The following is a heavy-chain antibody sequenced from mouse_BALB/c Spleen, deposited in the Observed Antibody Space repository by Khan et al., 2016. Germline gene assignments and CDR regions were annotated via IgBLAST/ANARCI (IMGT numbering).Heavy chain of an antibody. D-gene: IGHD2-1*01. J-gene: IGHJ2*01. CDR2: INPDSSTI. CDR1: GFDFSRYW. Sequence: EVELVESGGGLVQPGGSLKLSCAASGFDFSRYWMSWVRQAPGKGLEWIGEINPDSSTINYTPSLKDKFIISRDNAKNTLYLQMSKVRSEDTALYYCARLLYGNYVDYWGQGTTLTVSS. CDR3: ARLLYGNYVDY. V-gene: IGHV4-1*02.